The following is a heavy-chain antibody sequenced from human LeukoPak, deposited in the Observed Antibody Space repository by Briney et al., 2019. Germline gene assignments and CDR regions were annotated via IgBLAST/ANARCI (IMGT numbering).Heavy chain of an antibody. J-gene: IGHJ4*02. D-gene: IGHD3-10*01. CDR3: AREVLWFGEEEYYFDY. CDR2: ISSSSSYI. CDR1: GFTFSRYS. V-gene: IGHV3-21*01. Sequence: SGGSLRLSCAASGFTFSRYSMNWVRQAPGKGLEWVLSISSSSSYIYYADSVKGRFTISRDNAKNSLYLQMNSLRAEDTAVYYCAREVLWFGEEEYYFDYWGQGTLVTVSS.